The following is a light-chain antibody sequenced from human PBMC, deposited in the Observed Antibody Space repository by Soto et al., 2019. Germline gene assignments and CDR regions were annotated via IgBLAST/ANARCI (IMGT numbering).Light chain of an antibody. CDR3: SSYSSGSTLGV. J-gene: IGLJ3*02. V-gene: IGLV2-14*01. Sequence: QSVLTQPASVSGSPGQSITISCTGTSSDIGGYKYVSWYQHHPGKVPQLIIYEVNNRPSGVSNRFSGSKSGNTASLTISGLQAEDEAVYYCSSYSSGSTLGVFGGGTKLTVL. CDR2: EVN. CDR1: SSDIGGYKY.